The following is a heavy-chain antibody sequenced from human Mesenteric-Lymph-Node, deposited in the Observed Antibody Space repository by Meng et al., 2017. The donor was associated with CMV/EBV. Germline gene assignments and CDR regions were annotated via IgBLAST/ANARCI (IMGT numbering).Heavy chain of an antibody. D-gene: IGHD3-16*01. Sequence: SVKVSCKASGGTFSSYAISWVRQAPGQGLEWMGGIIPIFGTANYAQKFQGRVTITTDESTSTAYMELSSLRSEDTAVYYCARDLWGPRLSSPQYYYYGMDIWGQGTTVTVSS. V-gene: IGHV1-69*05. J-gene: IGHJ6*02. CDR1: GGTFSSYA. CDR2: IIPIFGTA. CDR3: ARDLWGPRLSSPQYYYYGMDI.